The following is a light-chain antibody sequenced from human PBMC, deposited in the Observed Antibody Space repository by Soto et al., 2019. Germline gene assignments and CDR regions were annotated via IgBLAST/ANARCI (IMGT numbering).Light chain of an antibody. CDR3: CSYAGSRTFL. V-gene: IGLV2-23*02. Sequence: QSALTQPASVSGSPGQSITISCTGTSSDVGSYNLVSWYQQHPGKAPKLMIYEVSKRPSGVSNRFSGSKSGNTASLTISGLQAEDEADYYCCSYAGSRTFLFGTGTKDTDL. CDR2: EVS. J-gene: IGLJ1*01. CDR1: SSDVGSYNL.